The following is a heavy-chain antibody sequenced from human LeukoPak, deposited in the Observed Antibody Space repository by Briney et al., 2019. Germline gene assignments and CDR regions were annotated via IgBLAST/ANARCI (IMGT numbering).Heavy chain of an antibody. CDR3: AKPPDYCDSFKPFDY. CDR2: ISDSGGST. D-gene: IGHD3-22*01. Sequence: PGGSLRLSCAASGFTFSSYAMNWVRQAPGKGLEWVSAISDSGGSTYYADSVKGRFTISRDNSKNTLYLQMNSLRAKDTAVYYCAKPPDYCDSFKPFDYWGQGTLVTVSS. V-gene: IGHV3-23*01. J-gene: IGHJ4*02. CDR1: GFTFSSYA.